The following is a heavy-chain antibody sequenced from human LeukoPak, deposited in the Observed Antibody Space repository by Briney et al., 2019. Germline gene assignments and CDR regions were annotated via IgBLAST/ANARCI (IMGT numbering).Heavy chain of an antibody. Sequence: GGSLRLSCAASGITFSSYSMNWVRQAPGKGLEWVSYISSSSSTIYYADSVKGRFTISRDNSKNTLYLQMNSLRAEHTAVYYCAKGRWFGELLYDPWGQGTLVTVSS. CDR1: GITFSSYS. CDR2: ISSSSSTI. D-gene: IGHD3-10*01. V-gene: IGHV3-48*01. CDR3: AKGRWFGELLYDP. J-gene: IGHJ5*02.